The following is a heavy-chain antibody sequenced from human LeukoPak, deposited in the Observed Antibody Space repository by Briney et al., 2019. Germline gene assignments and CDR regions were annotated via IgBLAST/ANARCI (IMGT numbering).Heavy chain of an antibody. CDR3: ARLLAYCGGDCYSTILS. J-gene: IGHJ4*02. CDR2: IYYSGST. V-gene: IGHV4-39*01. CDR1: GGAISSSSYY. Sequence: SETLSLTCTVSGGAISSSSYYWGWIRQPPGKGLEWIGSIYYSGSTYYNPSLKGRVTISVDTSKNQFSLKLSSVTAADTAVYYCARLLAYCGGDCYSTILSWGQGTLVTVSS. D-gene: IGHD2-21*02.